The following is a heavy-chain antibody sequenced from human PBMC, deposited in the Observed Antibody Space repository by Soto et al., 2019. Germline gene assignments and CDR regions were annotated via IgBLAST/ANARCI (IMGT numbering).Heavy chain of an antibody. V-gene: IGHV2-5*02. Sequence: QITLNESGPTVVRPTETVTLTCRFSGFSLTTSGVGVGWIRQSPGKAPEWLAPISWDADKRYSASLKSRLTITKDTSKNQVVLTVSDLGPTDTATYYCAHRVLRTVFGLVTTTAIYFDFWGQGTPVAVSS. CDR2: ISWDADK. CDR3: AHRVLRTVFGLVTTTAIYFDF. J-gene: IGHJ4*02. D-gene: IGHD3-3*01. CDR1: GFSLTTSGVG.